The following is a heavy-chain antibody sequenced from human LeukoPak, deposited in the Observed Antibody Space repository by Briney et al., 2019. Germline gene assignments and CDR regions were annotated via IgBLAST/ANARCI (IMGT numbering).Heavy chain of an antibody. CDR1: GGSISSYY. CDR2: IYTSGST. CDR3: ARRRAYGSGSYNFDY. Sequence: SETLSLTCTVSGGSISSYYWSWIRQPPGKGLEWIGYIYTSGSTNYIPSLKSRVTISVDTSKNQFSLKLSSVTAADTAVYYCARRRAYGSGSYNFDYWGQGTLVTVSS. D-gene: IGHD3-10*01. V-gene: IGHV4-4*09. J-gene: IGHJ4*02.